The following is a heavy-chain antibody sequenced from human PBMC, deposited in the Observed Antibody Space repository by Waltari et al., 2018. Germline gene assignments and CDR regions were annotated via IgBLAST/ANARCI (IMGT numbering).Heavy chain of an antibody. CDR3: ARNPRYDSPD. D-gene: IGHD3-22*01. CDR2: LYSGGYT. J-gene: IGHJ4*02. CDR1: GFTVSNNY. Sequence: EVQLAESGGGLVQPGGSLRISCAASGFTVSNNYMSWVRQAPGKGLEWVSLLYSGGYTQYADSVKGRFTISSDNSKNTLYLQMNSLRVEDTAVYYCARNPRYDSPDWGQGTLFTVSS. V-gene: IGHV3-66*02.